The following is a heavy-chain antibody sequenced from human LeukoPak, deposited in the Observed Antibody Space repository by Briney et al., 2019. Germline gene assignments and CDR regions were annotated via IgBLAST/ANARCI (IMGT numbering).Heavy chain of an antibody. CDR2: ISSSGGST. V-gene: IGHV3-23*01. J-gene: IGHJ4*02. CDR1: GLTFSNYA. D-gene: IGHD3-10*01. CDR3: ARERFTYGPRGGFDY. Sequence: GGSLRLSCAASGLTFSNYAMSWVRQAPGKGLEWVSTISSSGGSTNYVDSVKGRFAISRDNSKNTLYLQMNSLRAEDTAVYYCARERFTYGPRGGFDYWGQGTLVTVSS.